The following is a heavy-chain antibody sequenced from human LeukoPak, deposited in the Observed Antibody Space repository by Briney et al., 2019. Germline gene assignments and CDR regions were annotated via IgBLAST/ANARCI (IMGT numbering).Heavy chain of an antibody. CDR3: AKDIAAAGMGVFDY. V-gene: IGHV3-9*01. Sequence: PGRSLRLSWAASGFTFDDYAMHWVRQAPGKGMEWVSGISWNSGSIGYADSVKGRFTISRDNAKNSLYLQNNSLRAEDTALYYCAKDIAAAGMGVFDYWGQGTLVTVSS. J-gene: IGHJ4*02. D-gene: IGHD6-13*01. CDR2: ISWNSGSI. CDR1: GFTFDDYA.